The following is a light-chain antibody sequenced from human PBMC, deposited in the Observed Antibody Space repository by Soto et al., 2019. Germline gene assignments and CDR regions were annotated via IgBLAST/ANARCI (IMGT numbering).Light chain of an antibody. CDR3: QQRSNWPPLIT. CDR2: DAS. J-gene: IGKJ5*01. CDR1: QSIDTN. V-gene: IGKV3-11*01. Sequence: EIVLTKSPVTLSLSPWEGATLSCKAIQSIDTNLGWYQQNPGQVPRLLIYDASLRATGIPARFTGSGSGTDFTLTISSLEPEDFAVYYCQQRSNWPPLITFGQGTRLEIK.